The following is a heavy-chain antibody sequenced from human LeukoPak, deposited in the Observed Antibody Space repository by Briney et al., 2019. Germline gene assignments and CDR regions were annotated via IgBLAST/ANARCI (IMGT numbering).Heavy chain of an antibody. D-gene: IGHD6-19*01. Sequence: ASVKVSYKASGYTFTSYDINWVRQATGQGLEWMVWMNPKSGNTGYAQQFQGRVTITRNTSISTAYMELSSLRSEDTAVYYCATGRIAVADRALDYWGQGTLVTVSS. V-gene: IGHV1-8*03. CDR3: ATGRIAVADRALDY. CDR2: MNPKSGNT. CDR1: GYTFTSYD. J-gene: IGHJ4*02.